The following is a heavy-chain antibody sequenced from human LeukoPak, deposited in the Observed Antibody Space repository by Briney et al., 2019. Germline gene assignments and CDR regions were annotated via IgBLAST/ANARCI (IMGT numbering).Heavy chain of an antibody. Sequence: GESLKISCKGSGYSFTSYWIGWVRQMPGKGLEWMGIIYPGDSDTRYSPSFQGQVTISADKSISTAYLQWSSLKASDTAMYYCASHAPDSSGYYPNWFDPWGQGTLVTVSS. J-gene: IGHJ5*02. V-gene: IGHV5-51*01. CDR3: ASHAPDSSGYYPNWFDP. CDR2: IYPGDSDT. D-gene: IGHD3-22*01. CDR1: GYSFTSYW.